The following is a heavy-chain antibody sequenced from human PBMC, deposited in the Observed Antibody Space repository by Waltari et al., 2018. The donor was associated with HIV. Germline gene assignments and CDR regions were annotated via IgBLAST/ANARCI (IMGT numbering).Heavy chain of an antibody. CDR2: MNPNRGNT. V-gene: IGHV1-8*01. CDR1: GYTFTSYD. CDR3: ARNDQLIRYFVY. J-gene: IGHJ4*02. D-gene: IGHD3-9*01. Sequence: QVQLVQSGAEVKKPGASVKVSCKASGYTFTSYDVNWVRQATGQGLEWMGWMNPNRGNTGYAQKFQGRISPTRNTSISTAYMELSSLTSEDTAVYYCARNDQLIRYFVYWGQGTLVTVSS.